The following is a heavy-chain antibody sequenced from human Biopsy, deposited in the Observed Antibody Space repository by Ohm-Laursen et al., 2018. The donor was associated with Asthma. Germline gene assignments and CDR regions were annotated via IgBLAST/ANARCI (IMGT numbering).Heavy chain of an antibody. CDR1: GYTFTSSG. Sequence: GASVKVSCKTSGYTFTSSGITWVRQAPGQGLEWMGWISAYNGNTKLAQKLQDRVTMITDTSTSTAYMELRSLRSEDTAVYYCARTYYDFLTGQVNDAFAIWGQGTMVTVSS. D-gene: IGHD3-9*01. CDR2: ISAYNGNT. CDR3: ARTYYDFLTGQVNDAFAI. J-gene: IGHJ3*02. V-gene: IGHV1-18*01.